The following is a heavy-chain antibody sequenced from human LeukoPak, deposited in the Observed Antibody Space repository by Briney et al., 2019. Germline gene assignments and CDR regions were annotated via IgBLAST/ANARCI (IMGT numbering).Heavy chain of an antibody. J-gene: IGHJ6*03. CDR3: ARGNSGWLHPYYYYYMDV. V-gene: IGHV4-61*02. CDR1: GNSISSGDNY. Sequence: SETLSLTCTVSGNSISSGDNYWSWIRQPAGKGLEWIGRIYTSGSTNYNPSLKSRVTISGDTSKNQFSLKLSSVTAADTAVYYCARGNSGWLHPYYYYYMDVWGKGTTVTISS. D-gene: IGHD5-24*01. CDR2: IYTSGST.